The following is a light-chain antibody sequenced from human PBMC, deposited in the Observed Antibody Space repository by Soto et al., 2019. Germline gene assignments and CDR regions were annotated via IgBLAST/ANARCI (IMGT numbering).Light chain of an antibody. V-gene: IGKV1-9*01. CDR1: QGISSY. J-gene: IGKJ1*01. CDR3: QQYHIWPSWT. Sequence: IQLTHSPASLSSSVGYRVTITCLASQGISSYLAWYQQKPGKAPKLLIYAASTLQSGVPSRFSGSGSGTDFTLTISSLQSEDFAVYFCQQYHIWPSWTFGQGTKVDIK. CDR2: AAS.